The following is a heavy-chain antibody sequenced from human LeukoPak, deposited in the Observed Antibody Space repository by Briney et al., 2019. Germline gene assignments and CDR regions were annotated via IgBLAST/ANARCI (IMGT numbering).Heavy chain of an antibody. Sequence: TVGSLRLSCAASGFTFSSYGMHWVSQAPGKGLEWVAFIRYDGSNKYYADSVKGRFTISRDNSKNTLYLQMNSLRAEDTAVYYCARDPRDGYPYQEGYWGQGTLVTVSS. J-gene: IGHJ4*02. CDR2: IRYDGSNK. V-gene: IGHV3-30*02. CDR3: ARDPRDGYPYQEGY. CDR1: GFTFSSYG. D-gene: IGHD5-24*01.